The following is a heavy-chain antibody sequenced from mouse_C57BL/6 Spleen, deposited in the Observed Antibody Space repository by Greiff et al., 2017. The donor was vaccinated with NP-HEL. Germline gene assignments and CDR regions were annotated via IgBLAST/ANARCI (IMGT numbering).Heavy chain of an antibody. V-gene: IGHV1-18*01. CDR3: ARDSSGYPNYFDY. D-gene: IGHD3-2*02. CDR2: INPNNGGT. Sequence: VQLQQSGPELVKPGASVKIPCKASGYTFTDYNMDWVKQSHGKSLEWIGDINPNNGGTIYNQKFKGKATLTVDKSSSTAYMELRSLTSEDTAVYYCARDSSGYPNYFDYWGQGTTLTVSS. CDR1: GYTFTDYN. J-gene: IGHJ2*01.